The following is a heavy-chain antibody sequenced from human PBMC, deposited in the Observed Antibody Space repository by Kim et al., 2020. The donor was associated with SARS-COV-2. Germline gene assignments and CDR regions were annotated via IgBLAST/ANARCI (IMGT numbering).Heavy chain of an antibody. CDR2: IADSGTT. CDR1: GASISKYF. V-gene: IGHV4-59*01. D-gene: IGHD3-10*01. CDR3: ARGGEGHTPYYFDY. J-gene: IGHJ4*02. Sequence: SETLSLTCNVSGASISKYFWHWIRQPPGKGLEWIGYIADSGTTNSSPSLKSRVTISADMSENQFSLKVTSVTAADTADYYCARGGEGHTPYYFDYWGQGSLVTVSS.